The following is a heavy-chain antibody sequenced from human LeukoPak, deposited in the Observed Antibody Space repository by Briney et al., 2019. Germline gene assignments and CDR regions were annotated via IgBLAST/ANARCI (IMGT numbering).Heavy chain of an antibody. Sequence: PGGSLRLSCAASGFTFDDYGMSWVRPAPGKGLEWVSGINWKGGSTGYADSVQGRFTLSRDNCKNSLYLQMNSLSAEDTALYYCARGRRQYYDSSGYPDWGQGTLVTVSS. CDR2: INWKGGST. D-gene: IGHD3-22*01. CDR3: ARGRRQYYDSSGYPD. V-gene: IGHV3-20*04. CDR1: GFTFDDYG. J-gene: IGHJ4*02.